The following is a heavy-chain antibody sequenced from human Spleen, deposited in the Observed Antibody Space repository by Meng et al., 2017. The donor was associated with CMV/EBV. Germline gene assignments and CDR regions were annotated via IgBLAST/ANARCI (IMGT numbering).Heavy chain of an antibody. CDR3: AKGLTSLYSSSLGGWGLYYYGTDV. V-gene: IGHV3-43D*03. D-gene: IGHD6-6*01. CDR2: ISFDGGSA. J-gene: IGHJ6*02. CDR1: GFTFDDYA. Sequence: GESLKISCAASGFTFDDYAMHWVRQTPGKGLEWVSLISFDGGSAYYADSVKGRFTISRDNSKNSLYLQMNSLRAEDTALYYCAKGLTSLYSSSLGGWGLYYYGTDVWGQGTTVTVSS.